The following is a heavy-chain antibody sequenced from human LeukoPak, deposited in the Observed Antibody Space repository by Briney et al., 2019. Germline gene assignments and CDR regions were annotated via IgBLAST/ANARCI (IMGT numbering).Heavy chain of an antibody. CDR3: ARGDLYCTSSSCYLL. V-gene: IGHV3-21*01. Sequence: GGSLRLSCVVSGFTFSSYSMSWVRQAPGKGLEWVSSISTSSSYIYYADSVRGRFTISRDNAKNSLYLQMNSPRTRGNAVYYCARGDLYCTSSSCYLLWGQGTLVTVSS. D-gene: IGHD2-2*01. CDR1: GFTFSSYS. J-gene: IGHJ4*02. CDR2: ISTSSSYI.